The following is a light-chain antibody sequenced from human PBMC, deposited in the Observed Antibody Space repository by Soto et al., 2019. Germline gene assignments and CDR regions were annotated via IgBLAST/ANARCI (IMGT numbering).Light chain of an antibody. CDR1: RSNIGAGYD. CDR3: AAWDDRLSGYG. CDR2: RNH. V-gene: IGLV1-40*01. Sequence: QSVLTQPPSVSGAPGQRVTISCTGTRSNIGAGYDVHWYQQIPGTAPKLLIYRNHDRPSGVPDRFSGSKSGTSASLTITGLQAEDEADYYCAAWDDRLSGYGFGGGTKLTVL. J-gene: IGLJ1*01.